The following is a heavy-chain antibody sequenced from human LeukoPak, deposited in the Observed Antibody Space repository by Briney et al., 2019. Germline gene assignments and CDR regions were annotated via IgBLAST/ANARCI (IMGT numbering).Heavy chain of an antibody. V-gene: IGHV4-61*09. CDR3: ARDWDY. Sequence: SQTLSLTCTVSGDSISIGSYYWSWLRQPAGKGLEWIGHMNTTGGTKYNPSLKSRVTISVDTSNNQFSLKVSSVTAADTAVYYCARDWDYWGQGTLVTVSS. CDR1: GDSISIGSYY. J-gene: IGHJ4*02. CDR2: MNTTGGT.